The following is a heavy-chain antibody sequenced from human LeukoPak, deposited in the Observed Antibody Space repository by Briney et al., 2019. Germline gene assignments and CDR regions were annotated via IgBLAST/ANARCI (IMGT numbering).Heavy chain of an antibody. CDR2: INPSGGST. CDR3: ARGWTTVVINVGDDAFDI. V-gene: IGHV1-46*01. D-gene: IGHD4-23*01. CDR1: GYTFTSYY. J-gene: IGHJ3*02. Sequence: ASVKVSRKASGYTFTSYYMHWVRQAPGQGLEWMGIINPSGGSTSYAQKFQGRVTMTRDTSTSTVYMELSSLRSEDTAVYYCARGWTTVVINVGDDAFDIWGQGTMVTVSS.